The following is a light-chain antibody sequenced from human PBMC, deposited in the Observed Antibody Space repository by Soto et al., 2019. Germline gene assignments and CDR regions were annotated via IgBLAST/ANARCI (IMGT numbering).Light chain of an antibody. Sequence: QSVLTQPASVSGSPGQSITISCTGTSSDIGNYNYVSWYQQYPGKAPKLMIYDVSNRPSGVSNRFSGSKSGNTASLTISGLQAEDEAYYYCSSYTRSVSLVFGNGTKVTV. V-gene: IGLV2-14*01. CDR3: SSYTRSVSLV. CDR1: SSDIGNYNY. J-gene: IGLJ1*01. CDR2: DVS.